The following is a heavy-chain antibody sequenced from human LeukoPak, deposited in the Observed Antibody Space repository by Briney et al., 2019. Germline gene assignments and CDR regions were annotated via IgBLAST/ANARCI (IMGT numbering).Heavy chain of an antibody. CDR2: IIPIFGTA. D-gene: IGHD5-18*01. J-gene: IGHJ4*02. Sequence: ASVKVSCKASGYTFTDYYMHWVRQAPGQGLEWMGGIIPIFGTANYAQKFQGRVTITADESTSTAYMELSSLRSEDTAVYYCARPRLAYSYGIDYWGQGTLVTVSS. V-gene: IGHV1-69*13. CDR3: ARPRLAYSYGIDY. CDR1: GYTFTDYY.